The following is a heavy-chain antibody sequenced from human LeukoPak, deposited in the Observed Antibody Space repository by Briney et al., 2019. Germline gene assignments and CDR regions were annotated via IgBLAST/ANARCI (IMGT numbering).Heavy chain of an antibody. CDR2: LYSDGNK. D-gene: IGHD1-14*01. Sequence: GGSLRLSCAASGFTVITNDMTWVRQAPGRGIEWVSVLYSDGNKKYADSVQGRFTISRDNSKNTLYLEMNTLSPDDTAVYYCARGVEPLAANTLAYWGQGTLVTVSS. J-gene: IGHJ4*02. CDR1: GFTVITND. V-gene: IGHV3-53*01. CDR3: ARGVEPLAANTLAY.